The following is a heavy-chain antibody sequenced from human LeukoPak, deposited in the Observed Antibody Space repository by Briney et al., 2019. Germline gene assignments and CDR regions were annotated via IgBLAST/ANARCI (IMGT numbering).Heavy chain of an antibody. Sequence: PGGSLRLSCAASGFTFSSYGMHWVRQAPGKGPEWVAVISYDGSNKYYADSVKGRFTISRDNSKNTLYLQMNSLRAEDTAVYYCAKGAGTFGYGMDVWGQGTTVTVSS. V-gene: IGHV3-30*18. CDR2: ISYDGSNK. D-gene: IGHD1-1*01. CDR3: AKGAGTFGYGMDV. CDR1: GFTFSSYG. J-gene: IGHJ6*02.